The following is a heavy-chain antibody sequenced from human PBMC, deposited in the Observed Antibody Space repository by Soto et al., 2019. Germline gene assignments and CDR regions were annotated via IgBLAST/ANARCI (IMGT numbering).Heavy chain of an antibody. J-gene: IGHJ6*01. Sequence: QVQLVQSGAEVKKPGSSVKVSCKASGGTFSNYALISWERQAPGQGLEWMGGIIPIDATVNYAQKFQRRITITADESTTTAYMDLGSLRSEDTAVYYCARDLLGFGYTYAEVGGQGTTVTVSS. CDR1: GGTFSNYA. CDR2: IIPIDATV. CDR3: ARDLLGFGYTYAEV. V-gene: IGHV1-69*12. D-gene: IGHD3-10*01.